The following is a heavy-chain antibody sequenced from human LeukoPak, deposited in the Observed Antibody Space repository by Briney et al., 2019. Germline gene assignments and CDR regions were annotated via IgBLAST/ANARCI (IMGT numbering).Heavy chain of an antibody. Sequence: SETLSLTCVVSGGSVSGYYWGWIRQPPGRGLEWIGYVYYSGSTNYNPSFKSRITISVDTSRNQFSLQLSSVTAADTAVYYCARDTSGYKGPHFDYWGQGTLVTVSS. V-gene: IGHV4-59*02. D-gene: IGHD3-3*01. CDR3: ARDTSGYKGPHFDY. J-gene: IGHJ4*02. CDR1: GGSVSGYY. CDR2: VYYSGST.